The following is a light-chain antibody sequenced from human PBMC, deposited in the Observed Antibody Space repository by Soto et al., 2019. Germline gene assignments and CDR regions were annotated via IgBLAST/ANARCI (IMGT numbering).Light chain of an antibody. CDR3: CSYTSSSTRV. J-gene: IGLJ1*01. CDR1: SSDVGGYNY. V-gene: IGLV2-14*01. Sequence: QSVLTQPASVSGSLGQSITISCTGTSSDVGGYNYVSWYQQHPGKAPKLLVYEVSNRPSGVSNRFSGSKSGNTASLTISVLRTEDEADYYCCSYTSSSTRVFGTGTKLTVL. CDR2: EVS.